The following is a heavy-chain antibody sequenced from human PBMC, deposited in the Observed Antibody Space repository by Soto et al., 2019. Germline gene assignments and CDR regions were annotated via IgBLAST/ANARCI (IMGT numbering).Heavy chain of an antibody. CDR2: IYYSGST. J-gene: IGHJ5*02. V-gene: IGHV4-39*01. CDR3: ARHQSHSSSYVDP. Sequence: SETLSLTCTVSGGSMSSSSYYWGWIRQPPGKGLEWIGSIYYSGSTYYNPSLKSRVTISVDTSKNQFSLKLSSVTAADTAVYYCARHQSHSSSYVDPWGQGTLVTVSS. CDR1: GGSMSSSSYY. D-gene: IGHD6-13*01.